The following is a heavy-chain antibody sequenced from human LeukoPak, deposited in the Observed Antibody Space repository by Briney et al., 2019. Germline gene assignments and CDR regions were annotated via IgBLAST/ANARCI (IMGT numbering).Heavy chain of an antibody. CDR3: AKSNIVAMSDY. CDR1: GFTFSSYA. V-gene: IGHV3-23*01. D-gene: IGHD5-12*01. CDR2: ISSSGGGT. Sequence: GGSLRLSCAASGFTFSSYAMTWVRQAPGRGLEWVSTISSSGGGTYYADSVKGRFTISRDNSKNTLYPQLSSLRAEDTAVYYCAKSNIVAMSDYWGQGTLVTVSS. J-gene: IGHJ4*02.